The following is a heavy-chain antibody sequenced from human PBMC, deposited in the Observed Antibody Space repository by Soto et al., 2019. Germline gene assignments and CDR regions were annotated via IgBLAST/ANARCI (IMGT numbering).Heavy chain of an antibody. CDR3: AKDLQQFVKQGWYV. Sequence: EVQLLESGGGLVQPGGSLRLSCAASGFTFSSYAMSWVRQAPGQGLEWVSAISGSGGSTYYADSVKGRFTISRDTSKNTLYLQMNSLRAEDTAVYYCAKDLQQFVKQGWYVWGQGTTVTVSS. J-gene: IGHJ6*02. CDR2: ISGSGGST. D-gene: IGHD6-13*01. CDR1: GFTFSSYA. V-gene: IGHV3-23*01.